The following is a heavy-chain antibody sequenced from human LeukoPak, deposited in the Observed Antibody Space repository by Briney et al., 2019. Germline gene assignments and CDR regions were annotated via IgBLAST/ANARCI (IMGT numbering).Heavy chain of an antibody. CDR2: ISSSSSYI. V-gene: IGHV3-21*04. CDR3: VKDRWFGELFAPPDY. CDR1: GFTFSSYS. J-gene: IGHJ4*02. Sequence: GGSLRLSCAASGFTFSSYSMNWVRQAPGKGLEWVSSISSSSSYIYYADSVKGRFTISRDNAKNSLYLQMNSLRAEDTAVYYCVKDRWFGELFAPPDYWGQGTLVTVSS. D-gene: IGHD3-10*01.